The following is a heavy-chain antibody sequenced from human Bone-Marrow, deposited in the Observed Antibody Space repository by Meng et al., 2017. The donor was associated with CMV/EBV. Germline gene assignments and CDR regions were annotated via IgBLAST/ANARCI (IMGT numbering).Heavy chain of an antibody. CDR3: ARGRYSGYDDY. CDR2: ISYSGST. Sequence: SETLSLTCSVSGGSIGSSSYYWDWIRQPPGKGLEYIGGISYSGSTNYNPSLKSRVTISVDTSKNQFPLKLSSVTAADTAVYYCARGRYSGYDDYWGQGTLVTVSS. CDR1: GGSIGSSSYY. J-gene: IGHJ4*02. D-gene: IGHD5-12*01. V-gene: IGHV4-39*06.